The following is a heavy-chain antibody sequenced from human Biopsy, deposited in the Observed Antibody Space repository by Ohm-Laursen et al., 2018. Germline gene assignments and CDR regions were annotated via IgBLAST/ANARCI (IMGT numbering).Heavy chain of an antibody. V-gene: IGHV1-69*01. J-gene: IGHJ4*02. CDR1: GGTFSNYG. D-gene: IGHD1-26*01. CDR3: ARGPHSGSHSCFDY. CDR2: IIPMFGTA. Sequence: SSVKVSCKVPGGTFSNYGANWVRQAPGQGLEWMGGIIPMFGTANYAQMFQGRVTISADESTSTSYMELSSLTTEDTAIYYCARGPHSGSHSCFDYWGQGTLVTVSS.